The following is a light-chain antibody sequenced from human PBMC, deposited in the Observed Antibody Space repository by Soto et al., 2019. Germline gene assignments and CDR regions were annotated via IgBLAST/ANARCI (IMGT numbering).Light chain of an antibody. CDR1: ESVNIY. CDR2: DAS. J-gene: IGKJ1*01. CDR3: QQRSNWPCTP. Sequence: EIVLTQSPAPLSLSPGESATLSCRASESVNIYLSWYQQKPAQAPRLLNYDASNRAIGMPTRFSGSGSGTDFSLTISSREPEDCAVYYCQQRSNWPCTPFGQGTRVELK. V-gene: IGKV3-11*01.